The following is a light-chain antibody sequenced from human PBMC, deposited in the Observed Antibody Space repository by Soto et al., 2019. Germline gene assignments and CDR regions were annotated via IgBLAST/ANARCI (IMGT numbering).Light chain of an antibody. Sequence: DIPMTPSPSSLSASVGDRVTITCRASQSISSYLNWYQQKPGKAPKLLIYAASSLKSGVPSRFSGSGSGTDFTLTISSLQPEDFATYYCQQSYSTPWTFGQGTKVEIK. CDR2: AAS. CDR3: QQSYSTPWT. J-gene: IGKJ1*01. V-gene: IGKV1-39*01. CDR1: QSISSY.